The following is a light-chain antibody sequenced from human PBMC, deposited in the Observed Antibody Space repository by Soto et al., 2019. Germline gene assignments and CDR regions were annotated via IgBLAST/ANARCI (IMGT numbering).Light chain of an antibody. CDR1: QSVSSSY. V-gene: IGKV3-20*01. Sequence: EIVLTQSPGTLSLSPGERSTLSCRASQSVSSSYLAWYQQKPGQAPRLLICAASSRATGIPDRFSGSGSGTDFTLTISSLQAEDVAVYYCQQYYTTPRTFGHGTKVDIK. CDR3: QQYYTTPRT. CDR2: AAS. J-gene: IGKJ1*01.